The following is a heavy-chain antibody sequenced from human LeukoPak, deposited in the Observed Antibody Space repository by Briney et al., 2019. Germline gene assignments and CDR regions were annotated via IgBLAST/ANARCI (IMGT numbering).Heavy chain of an antibody. V-gene: IGHV6-1*01. D-gene: IGHD4/OR15-4a*01. Sequence: QTLSLTCAISGDSVSSNSTALNWIRQSPSRGLEWLGMTYYRSKWYNDYTVSVKSRITFNPDTSKNQFSLHLNAVTPEDTAVYYCARKRLSADSFDIWGQGTLVTVSS. CDR2: TYYRSKWYN. J-gene: IGHJ3*02. CDR1: GDSVSSNSTA. CDR3: ARKRLSADSFDI.